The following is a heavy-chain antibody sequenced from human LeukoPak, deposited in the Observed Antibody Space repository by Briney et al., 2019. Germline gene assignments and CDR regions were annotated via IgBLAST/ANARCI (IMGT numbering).Heavy chain of an antibody. V-gene: IGHV1-8*01. D-gene: IGHD3-22*01. CDR3: ARGNYYGNSVYDAFDI. J-gene: IGHJ3*02. CDR1: GYTFTSYD. Sequence: ASVRVSCKASGYTFTSYDINWVRQAAGQGLEWMGWMNPNSGNTGYAQKFQGRVTMTRNTSISTAYMELSSLRSEDTAMYYCARGNYYGNSVYDAFDIWGRGTMVTVSS. CDR2: MNPNSGNT.